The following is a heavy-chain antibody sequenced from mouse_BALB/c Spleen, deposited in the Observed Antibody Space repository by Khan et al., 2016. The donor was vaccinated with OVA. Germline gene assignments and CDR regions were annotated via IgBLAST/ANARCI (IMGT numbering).Heavy chain of an antibody. V-gene: IGHV13-2*02. CDR1: GFTFSYYR. D-gene: IGHD1-1*01. J-gene: IGHJ2*01. Sequence: VQLVETGGGLVRPGNSLKLSCVTSGFTFSYYRMHWLRQFPGKRLEWIAVITVKSDNSGANYAESVKGSITISRDDSQSSVYLQMNRLREEDTATYYCSRGGYYYGTPFDYWGQGTTRTVSS. CDR3: SRGGYYYGTPFDY. CDR2: ITVKSDNSGA.